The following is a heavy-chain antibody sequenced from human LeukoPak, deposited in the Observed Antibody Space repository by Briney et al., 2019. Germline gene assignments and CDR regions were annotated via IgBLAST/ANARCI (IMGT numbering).Heavy chain of an antibody. V-gene: IGHV4-61*05. J-gene: IGHJ4*02. D-gene: IGHD4-23*01. CDR2: IYYSGST. CDR1: GVSISSSNSY. CDR3: ARASDGGNRPGFDY. Sequence: PSETLSLTCTVSGVSISSSNSYWGWIRQPPGKGLEWIGYIYYSGSTNYNPSLKSRVTISVDTSKNQFSLKLSSVTAADTAVYYCARASDGGNRPGFDYWGQGTLVTVSS.